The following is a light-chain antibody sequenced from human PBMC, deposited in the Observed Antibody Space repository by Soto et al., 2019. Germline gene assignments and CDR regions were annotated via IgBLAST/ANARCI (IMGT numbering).Light chain of an antibody. CDR1: QNVSTN. V-gene: IGKV3D-15*01. J-gene: IGKJ5*01. CDR2: HAS. CDR3: QQFQDWPRIT. Sequence: EIVMTQSPATLSVSAGESATLSCRASQNVSTNLVWYQQKPGQAPRLLIFHASTRATGIPARFSGSGSGTEFTLTISRLQPEDFEVYYCQQFQDWPRITFGQGTRLEIK.